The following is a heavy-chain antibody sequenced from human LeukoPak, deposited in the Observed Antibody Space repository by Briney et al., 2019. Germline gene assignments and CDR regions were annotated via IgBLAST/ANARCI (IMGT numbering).Heavy chain of an antibody. V-gene: IGHV3-7*01. Sequence: GGSLRLSCAASGFTFSNYWMSWVRQAPGKGLEWVANIKKDGSDKYYVDSVKGRFTFSRDNAKNSLHLQMNSLRAEDTAVYYCARQRGYNYGYNDYWGQETLVTVSS. J-gene: IGHJ4*02. CDR2: IKKDGSDK. CDR1: GFTFSNYW. D-gene: IGHD5-18*01. CDR3: ARQRGYNYGYNDY.